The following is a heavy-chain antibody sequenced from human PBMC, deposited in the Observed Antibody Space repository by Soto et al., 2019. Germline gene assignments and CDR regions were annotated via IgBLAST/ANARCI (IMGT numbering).Heavy chain of an antibody. CDR1: GGSIGSTVYN. D-gene: IGHD3-10*01. V-gene: IGHV4-39*01. CDR2: IYYGGST. CDR3: ARGVYYYGSGSYLQH. J-gene: IGHJ1*01. Sequence: SETLSLTCTVSGGSIGSTVYNWGWIRQPPGKGLEWIGGIYYGGSTSYNPSLKSRVTISVDTSKQQFYLKLNSVTAAYTAVYYCARGVYYYGSGSYLQHWGQGTLVTVS.